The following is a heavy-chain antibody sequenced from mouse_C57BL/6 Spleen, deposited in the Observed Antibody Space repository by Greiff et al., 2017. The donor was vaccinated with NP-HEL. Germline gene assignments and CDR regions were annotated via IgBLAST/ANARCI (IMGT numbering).Heavy chain of an antibody. D-gene: IGHD1-1*01. CDR2: IHPNSGST. V-gene: IGHV1-64*01. Sequence: VQLQQSGAELVKPGASVKLSCKASGYTFTSYWMHWVKQRPGQGLEWIGMIHPNSGSTNYNEKFKSKATLTVDKSSSTAYMQLSSLTSEDSAVYYCARSFTTVVAEAMDYWGQGTSVTVSS. CDR3: ARSFTTVVAEAMDY. CDR1: GYTFTSYW. J-gene: IGHJ4*01.